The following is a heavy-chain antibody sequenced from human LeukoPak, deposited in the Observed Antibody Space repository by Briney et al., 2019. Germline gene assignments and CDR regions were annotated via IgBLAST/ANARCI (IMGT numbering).Heavy chain of an antibody. J-gene: IGHJ6*03. Sequence: TGGSLRLSCAASGFTFSGYAMNWVRQAPGKGLEWVSYISSSGSTIYYADSVKGRFTISRDNAKNSLYLQMNSLRAEDTAVYYCARVNYDILTGLRYYYYYYMDVWGKGTTVTVSS. CDR2: ISSSGSTI. CDR1: GFTFSGYA. V-gene: IGHV3-48*03. CDR3: ARVNYDILTGLRYYYYYYMDV. D-gene: IGHD3-9*01.